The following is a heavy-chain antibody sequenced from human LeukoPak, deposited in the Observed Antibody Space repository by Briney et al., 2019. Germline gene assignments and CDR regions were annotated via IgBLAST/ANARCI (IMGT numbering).Heavy chain of an antibody. Sequence: ASVKVSCKASGYTFNRYGISWVRQAPGQRPEWMGWNSALTGNIDYAPKFQGRVTMNTVTSTRTAYMELSSLVSADTAVYFCARADPTNTGHEYFDYWGRGTLVTVSS. CDR1: GYTFNRYG. CDR3: ARADPTNTGHEYFDY. V-gene: IGHV1-18*01. CDR2: NSALTGNI. D-gene: IGHD2/OR15-2a*01. J-gene: IGHJ4*02.